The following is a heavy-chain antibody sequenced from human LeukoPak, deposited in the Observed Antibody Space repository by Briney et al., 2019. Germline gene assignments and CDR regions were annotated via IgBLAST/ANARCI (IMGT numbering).Heavy chain of an antibody. CDR2: ISSSSSYI. CDR3: ARAGYSYGITCAFDI. CDR1: GFTFSSYS. Sequence: EPGGSLRLSCAASGFTFSSYSMNWVRQAPGKGLEWVSSISSSSSYIYYADSVKGRFTISRDNAKNSLYLQMNSLRAEDTAVYYCARAGYSYGITCAFDIWGQGTMVTVSS. D-gene: IGHD5-18*01. V-gene: IGHV3-21*01. J-gene: IGHJ3*02.